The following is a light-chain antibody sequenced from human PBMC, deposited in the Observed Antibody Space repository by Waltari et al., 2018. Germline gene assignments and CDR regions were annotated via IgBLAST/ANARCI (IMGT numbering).Light chain of an antibody. V-gene: IGKV3-15*01. CDR2: GAS. Sequence: EIVMTQSPATLSVSQGERATLSCRARQTITDNLAWYQQKPGQAPRLLIYGASTRATGVPARFRGSGSGTEFTLTISSLQSEDFGLYYCQQYNTWPPLTFGGGTKVEIK. CDR3: QQYNTWPPLT. J-gene: IGKJ4*01. CDR1: QTITDN.